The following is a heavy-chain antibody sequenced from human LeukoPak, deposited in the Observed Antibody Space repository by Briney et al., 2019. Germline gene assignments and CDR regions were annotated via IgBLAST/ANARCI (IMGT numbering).Heavy chain of an antibody. CDR2: VSAYNGNT. Sequence: ASVKVSCKTSGYTFSSFGITWVRLAPGQGLEWMGWVSAYNGNTNYVEKLRGRVTMTTDRSTATAYMELRSLTSDDTAMYYCARDPFYDTVGGSYRPLDYWGQGTPITVSS. J-gene: IGHJ4*02. CDR3: ARDPFYDTVGGSYRPLDY. D-gene: IGHD3-16*02. V-gene: IGHV1-18*01. CDR1: GYTFSSFG.